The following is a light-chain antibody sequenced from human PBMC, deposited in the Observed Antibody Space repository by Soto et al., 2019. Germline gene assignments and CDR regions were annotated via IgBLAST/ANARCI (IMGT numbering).Light chain of an antibody. CDR3: QSYDSSLSGYYV. CDR2: GNS. Sequence: VLTQPPSVSGAPGQRVTISCTGSSSNIGAGYDVHWYQQLPGTAPKLLIYGNSNRPSGVPDRFSGSKSGTSASLAITGLQAEDEADYYCQSYDSSLSGYYVFGTGTKV. CDR1: SSNIGAGYD. V-gene: IGLV1-40*01. J-gene: IGLJ1*01.